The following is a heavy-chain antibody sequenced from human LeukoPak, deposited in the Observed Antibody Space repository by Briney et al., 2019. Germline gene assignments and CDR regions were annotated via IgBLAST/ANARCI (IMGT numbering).Heavy chain of an antibody. D-gene: IGHD2/OR15-2a*01. CDR1: GYTFTGDY. J-gene: IGHJ6*03. V-gene: IGHV1-2*06. CDR2: INPNSGGT. Sequence: ASVKVSCKASGYTFTGDYMHWVRQAPGQGLEWMGRINPNSGGTNYAQKFQGRVTMTRDTSISTAYMELSRLRSDDTAVYYCASLYGQYYYMDVWGKGTTVTVSS. CDR3: ASLYGQYYYMDV.